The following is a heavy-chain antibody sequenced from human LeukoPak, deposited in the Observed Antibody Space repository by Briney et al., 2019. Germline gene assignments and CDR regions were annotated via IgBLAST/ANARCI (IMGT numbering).Heavy chain of an antibody. J-gene: IGHJ4*02. CDR3: ARYYYYDSSGYRYYFDY. Sequence: SETLSLTCTVSGGSISSYYWSWMRQPPGKGLGWIGYIYYSGSTNYNPSLKRRVTISVDTSKNQFSLKLSSVTAADTAVYYCARYYYYDSSGYRYYFDYWGQGTLVTVSS. V-gene: IGHV4-59*08. D-gene: IGHD3-22*01. CDR2: IYYSGST. CDR1: GGSISSYY.